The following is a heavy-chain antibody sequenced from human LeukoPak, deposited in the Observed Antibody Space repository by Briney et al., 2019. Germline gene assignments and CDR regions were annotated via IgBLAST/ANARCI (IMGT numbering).Heavy chain of an antibody. J-gene: IGHJ4*02. Sequence: NPSETLSLTCTVSGGSISSGDFYWSWIRQPPGKGLEWIGCIYYSGSTYYNPSLKSRVTISVDTSKNQFSLKLSSVTAADTAVYYCAREVSRWPYYFDYWGQGTLVTVSS. D-gene: IGHD4-23*01. V-gene: IGHV4-30-4*01. CDR2: IYYSGST. CDR1: GGSISSGDFY. CDR3: AREVSRWPYYFDY.